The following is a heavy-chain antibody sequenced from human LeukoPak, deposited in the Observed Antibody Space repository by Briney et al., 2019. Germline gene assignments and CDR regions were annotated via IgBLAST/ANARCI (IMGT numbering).Heavy chain of an antibody. Sequence: ASVKVSCKASGYTFTSYGLSWVRQAPGQGLEWMGWISAYNGNTNYAQKLQGRVTMTTDTSTSTAYMELRSLRSDDTAVYYCARDSRRYCSGGSCFGVSKRFDYWGQGTLVTVSS. CDR1: GYTFTSYG. J-gene: IGHJ4*02. D-gene: IGHD2-15*01. V-gene: IGHV1-18*01. CDR3: ARDSRRYCSGGSCFGVSKRFDY. CDR2: ISAYNGNT.